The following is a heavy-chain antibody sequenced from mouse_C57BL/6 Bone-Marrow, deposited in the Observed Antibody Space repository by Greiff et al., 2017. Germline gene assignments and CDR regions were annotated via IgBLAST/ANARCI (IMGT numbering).Heavy chain of an antibody. V-gene: IGHV1-69*01. CDR3: ARSVRRYFDY. J-gene: IGHJ2*01. Sequence: QVQLQQPGAELVMPGASVKLSCKASGYTFTSSWMHWVTQRPGQGLEWIGEIDPSDSYTNYNQKFKGKSTLTVDKSSSTAYMQLSSLTSEDSAVYYCARSVRRYFDYWGQGTTLTVSS. CDR2: IDPSDSYT. CDR1: GYTFTSSW.